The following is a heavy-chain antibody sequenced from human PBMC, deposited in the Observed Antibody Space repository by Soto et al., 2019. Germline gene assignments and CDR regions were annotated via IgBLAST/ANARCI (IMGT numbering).Heavy chain of an antibody. Sequence: ASVKVSCKASGYTFTGYYMHWVRQAPGQGLEWMGWINPNSGGTNYAQKFQGWVTMTRDTSISTAYMELSRLRSDDTAVYYCARDWNVVVPAAKRDYYYGMDVWGQGTTVTVSS. V-gene: IGHV1-2*04. CDR1: GYTFTGYY. D-gene: IGHD2-2*01. J-gene: IGHJ6*02. CDR3: ARDWNVVVPAAKRDYYYGMDV. CDR2: INPNSGGT.